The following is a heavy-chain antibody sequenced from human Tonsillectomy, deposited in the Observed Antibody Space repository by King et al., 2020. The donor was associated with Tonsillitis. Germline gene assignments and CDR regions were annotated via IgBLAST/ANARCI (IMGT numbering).Heavy chain of an antibody. Sequence: QLQESGPGLVKPSETLSLTCTVSGYSISSGYHWGWIRQPPGKGLEWIGSIYHSGSTYYNPSLKSRVTISVDTSKNQFSLKLSSVTAADTAVYYCARDGGYSSSWYFPHYYYYGMDVWGQGTTVTVSS. CDR3: ARDGGYSSSWYFPHYYYYGMDV. V-gene: IGHV4-38-2*02. CDR1: GYSISSGYH. D-gene: IGHD6-13*01. J-gene: IGHJ6*02. CDR2: IYHSGST.